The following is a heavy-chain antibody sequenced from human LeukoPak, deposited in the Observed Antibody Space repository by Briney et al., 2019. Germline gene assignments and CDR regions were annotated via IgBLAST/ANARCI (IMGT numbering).Heavy chain of an antibody. J-gene: IGHJ4*02. Sequence: PSGTLSLTCAVSGGSISSTDWWSWVRQPPGKGLEWIGEVYHSGSTNYNPSLNSRVTMSVDKSKNQFSLKLSSVTAADTAVYYCARVTYDSSGYYYLDYWGQGTLVTVSS. V-gene: IGHV4-4*02. D-gene: IGHD3-22*01. CDR1: GGSISSTDW. CDR3: ARVTYDSSGYYYLDY. CDR2: VYHSGST.